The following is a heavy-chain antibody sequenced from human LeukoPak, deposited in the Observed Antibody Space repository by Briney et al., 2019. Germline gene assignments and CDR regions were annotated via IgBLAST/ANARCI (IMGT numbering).Heavy chain of an antibody. V-gene: IGHV1-69*13. CDR3: ARAPHNDVLRYFDWLFVY. D-gene: IGHD3-9*01. CDR1: GGTFSSYA. Sequence: SVKVSCKASGGTFSSYAISWVRQAPGQGLEWMGGIIPIFGTANYAQKFQGRVTITADESTSTAYMELSSLRSEDTAVYYCARAPHNDVLRYFDWLFVYWGQGTLVTVSS. CDR2: IIPIFGTA. J-gene: IGHJ4*02.